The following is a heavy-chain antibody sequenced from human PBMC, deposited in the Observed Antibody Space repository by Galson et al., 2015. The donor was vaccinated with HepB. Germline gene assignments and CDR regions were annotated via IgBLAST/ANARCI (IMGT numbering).Heavy chain of an antibody. CDR2: ISAYNGNT. CDR1: GYTFTTYG. V-gene: IGHV1-18*01. CDR3: ARGVAVAGWYYFDY. D-gene: IGHD6-19*01. J-gene: IGHJ4*01. Sequence: SVKVSCKASGYTFTTYGIIWVRQAPGQGLEWMGWISAYNGNTNYAQKLQGRVTMTTDTSTSTAYMELRSLRSDDTAVYYCARGVAVAGWYYFDYWGHGTLVTVSS.